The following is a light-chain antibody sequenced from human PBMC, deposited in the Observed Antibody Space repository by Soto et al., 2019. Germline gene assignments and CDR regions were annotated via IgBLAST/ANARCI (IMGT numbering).Light chain of an antibody. CDR1: SGHSSYI. J-gene: IGLJ2*01. CDR2: LEGSGSY. Sequence: QPVLTQSSSASASLGSSVKLTCTLSSGHSSYIIAWHQQQPGKAPRYLMKLEGSGSYNKGSGVPDLFSGSSSGADRYLTISNLQFEDEADYYCETWDSNTLVIFGGGTKLTVL. CDR3: ETWDSNTLVI. V-gene: IGLV4-60*02.